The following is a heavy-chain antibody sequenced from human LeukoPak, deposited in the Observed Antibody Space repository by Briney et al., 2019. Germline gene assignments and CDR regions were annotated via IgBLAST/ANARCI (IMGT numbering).Heavy chain of an antibody. V-gene: IGHV3-30*02. CDR1: GFTFSSYW. D-gene: IGHD1-26*01. CDR3: AKDGVSGSLYYFDY. Sequence: PGGSLRLSCAASGFTFSSYWMHWVRQAPGKGLEWVAFIRYDGSNKYYADSVKGRFTISRDNSKNTLYLQMNSLRAEDTAVYYCAKDGVSGSLYYFDYWGQGTLVTVSP. CDR2: IRYDGSNK. J-gene: IGHJ4*02.